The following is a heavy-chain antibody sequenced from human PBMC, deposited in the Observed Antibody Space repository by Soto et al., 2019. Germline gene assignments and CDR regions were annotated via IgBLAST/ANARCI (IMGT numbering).Heavy chain of an antibody. J-gene: IGHJ4*02. CDR1: GGSIGTYY. V-gene: IGHV4-59*08. D-gene: IGHD3-9*01. CDR3: ARHPGYYDILTGYTTYYFDY. Sequence: QVQLQESGPGLVKPSETLSLTCTVSGGSIGTYYWSWIRQPPGKGLEWIGYIYYRGNTDYNPSLKSRVTISLDTPKSQFSLKLSCVTAADTAVYYCARHPGYYDILTGYTTYYFDYWGQGILVTVSS. CDR2: IYYRGNT.